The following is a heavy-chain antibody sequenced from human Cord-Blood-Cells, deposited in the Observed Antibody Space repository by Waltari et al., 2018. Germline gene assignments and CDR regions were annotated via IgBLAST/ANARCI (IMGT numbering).Heavy chain of an antibody. D-gene: IGHD7-27*01. CDR2: IQQEGSEK. V-gene: IGHV3-7*01. Sequence: EVQLVESGGGLVQPGGSLRLSCAASGFTFSSYWMSWVRQAPGKGLEWVANIQQEGSEKYYVDYVKGRFTISRDNAKNSLYLQRNSLRAEDTAVYYCARETRWGFFDYWGQGTLVTVSS. CDR3: ARETRWGFFDY. J-gene: IGHJ4*02. CDR1: GFTFSSYW.